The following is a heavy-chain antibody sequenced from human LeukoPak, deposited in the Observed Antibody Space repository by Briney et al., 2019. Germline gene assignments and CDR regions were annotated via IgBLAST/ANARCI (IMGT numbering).Heavy chain of an antibody. CDR2: MSYDGSNK. CDR3: AKAIPATMAKLYYYYYGMDV. D-gene: IGHD4/OR15-4a*01. J-gene: IGHJ6*02. CDR1: GFSFSSYG. V-gene: IGHV3-30*18. Sequence: GRSLCLSCAASGFSFSSYGLHWVRLAPGKGLEWVGVMSYDGSNKYYADSVKGRFTISRDNSKNTLYLQMNSLRAEDTAVYYCAKAIPATMAKLYYYYYGMDVWGQGTTVTVSS.